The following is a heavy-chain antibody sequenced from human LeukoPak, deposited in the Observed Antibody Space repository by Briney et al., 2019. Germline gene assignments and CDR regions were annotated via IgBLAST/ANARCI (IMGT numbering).Heavy chain of an antibody. V-gene: IGHV4-34*09. CDR3: ARDRPAYCGGDCYQSYYYYGMDV. CDR1: GGSFSGYY. CDR2: INHSGST. D-gene: IGHD2-21*02. Sequence: SETLSLTCAVYGGSFSGYYWSWIRQPPGKGLEWIGEINHSGSTNYNPSLKSRVTISVDTSKNQFSLKLSSVTAADTAVYYCARDRPAYCGGDCYQSYYYYGMDVWGQGTTVTVSS. J-gene: IGHJ6*02.